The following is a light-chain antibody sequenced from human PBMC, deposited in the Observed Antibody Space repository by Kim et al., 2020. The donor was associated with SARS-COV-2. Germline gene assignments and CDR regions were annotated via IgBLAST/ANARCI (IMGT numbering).Light chain of an antibody. V-gene: IGKV1-39*01. CDR2: AAS. J-gene: IGKJ3*01. CDR3: QQSYITPFT. Sequence: DIQMTQSPSSLSASVGDRVTITCRTTQSISSHLNWYQQKPGRAPKLLISAASTLQGGVPSRFSGSGSETDFTLTIGSLQPDDFATYFCQQSYITPFTFGPGTKVDIK. CDR1: QSISSH.